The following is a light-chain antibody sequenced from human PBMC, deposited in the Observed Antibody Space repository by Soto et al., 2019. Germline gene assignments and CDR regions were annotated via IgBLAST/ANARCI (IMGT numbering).Light chain of an antibody. V-gene: IGKV1-39*01. CDR1: HNIVTY. J-gene: IGKJ2*01. Sequence: DIHMAQSPPSLSASVGDRVTITCRASHNIVTYLNWYQQKAGKAPSLLIYEASHLQSGVPFRFFGSGSGTDFTLTISNLQPEDFATYSCHQSYITPPAFGQGTKVGIK. CDR2: EAS. CDR3: HQSYITPPA.